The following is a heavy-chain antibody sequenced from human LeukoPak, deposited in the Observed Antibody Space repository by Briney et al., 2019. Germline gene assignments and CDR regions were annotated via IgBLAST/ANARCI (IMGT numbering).Heavy chain of an antibody. J-gene: IGHJ4*02. CDR1: GFTFSSYS. CDR2: ISSSSRTI. Sequence: GGSLRLSCAASGFTFSSYSMNWVRQAPGKGLEWLSYISSSSRTIYYADSVKGRFSISRDNTQNSLSLRMNSLRAEDTAVYYCVREAAATLFDYWGQGTLVTVSS. D-gene: IGHD1-26*01. CDR3: VREAAATLFDY. V-gene: IGHV3-48*04.